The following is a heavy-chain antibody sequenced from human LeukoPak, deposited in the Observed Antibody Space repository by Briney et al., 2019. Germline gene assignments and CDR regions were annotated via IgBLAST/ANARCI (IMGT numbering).Heavy chain of an antibody. Sequence: ASVKVSCKASGYTFTDYYMHWVRQAPGQGLEWMGWINPNSGGTNYAQKFQGRVTMTRDTSISTAYMELSRLRSDDTAVYYCVRAYLTISFYYMDVWGKGTTVTISS. D-gene: IGHD3-9*01. CDR1: GYTFTDYY. V-gene: IGHV1-2*02. CDR2: INPNSGGT. CDR3: VRAYLTISFYYMDV. J-gene: IGHJ6*03.